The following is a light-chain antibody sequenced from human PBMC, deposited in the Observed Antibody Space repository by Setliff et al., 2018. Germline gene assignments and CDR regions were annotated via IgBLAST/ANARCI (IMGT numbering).Light chain of an antibody. Sequence: QSALTQPRSVSGSPGQSVTISCTGTSSDVGGYNYVSWYQQYPGKAPKLMIYDVRKRPSGVPDRFSGSKSGNTASLTISGLQAEDEADYYCCSYAGSYPYVFGTGTKGTVL. J-gene: IGLJ1*01. CDR1: SSDVGGYNY. V-gene: IGLV2-11*01. CDR3: CSYAGSYPYV. CDR2: DVR.